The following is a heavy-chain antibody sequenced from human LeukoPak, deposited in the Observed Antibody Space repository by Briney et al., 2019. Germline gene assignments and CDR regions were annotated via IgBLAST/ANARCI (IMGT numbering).Heavy chain of an antibody. CDR1: GFTFSSYG. Sequence: PGGSLRLSCAASGFTFSSYGMHWVRQAPGKGLEWVAVISYDGSNKYYADSVKGRFTISRDNSKNTLYLQMNSLRAEDTAVYYCAKDRVVYRGDYFDYWGQGTLVTVSS. CDR2: ISYDGSNK. CDR3: AKDRVVYRGDYFDY. J-gene: IGHJ4*02. V-gene: IGHV3-30*18. D-gene: IGHD2-2*02.